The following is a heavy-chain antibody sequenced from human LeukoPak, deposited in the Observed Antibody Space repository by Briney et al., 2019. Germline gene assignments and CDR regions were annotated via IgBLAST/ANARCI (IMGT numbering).Heavy chain of an antibody. CDR2: ISSSSSYI. Sequence: PGGSLRLSCAASGFTFSSYSMNWVRQAPGKGLEWVSSISSSSSYIYYADSVKGRFTISRDNAKNSLYLQINSLRAEDTAVYYCARAVLSGLVEADWFDPWGQGTLVTVSS. J-gene: IGHJ5*02. D-gene: IGHD1-26*01. CDR3: ARAVLSGLVEADWFDP. V-gene: IGHV3-21*01. CDR1: GFTFSSYS.